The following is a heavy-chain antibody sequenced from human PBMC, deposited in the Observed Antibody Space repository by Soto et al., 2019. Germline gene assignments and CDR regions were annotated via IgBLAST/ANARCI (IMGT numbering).Heavy chain of an antibody. CDR3: SRIVATRTRYFDY. J-gene: IGHJ4*02. V-gene: IGHV4-4*02. Sequence: PSETLSLTCAVSGGSISSSNWWSWVRQPPGKGLEWIGEIYHSGSTNYNPSLKSRVTISVDKSKNQFSLKLSSVTAADTAVYYGSRIVATRTRYFDYWGQGTLVTVSS. D-gene: IGHD5-12*01. CDR1: GGSISSSNW. CDR2: IYHSGST.